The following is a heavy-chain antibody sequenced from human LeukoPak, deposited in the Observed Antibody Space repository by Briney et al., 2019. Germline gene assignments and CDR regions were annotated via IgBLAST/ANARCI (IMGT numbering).Heavy chain of an antibody. Sequence: PGRSLRLSCEASGITFSSYVMHWVRQAPGKGLEWVAVTSSDGRSKHYADSVKGRFTISTDSSKTTLYLQMNSLTPEDTAVYYCARDLVSYSSSPLHWGQGTLVTVSS. V-gene: IGHV3-30*04. D-gene: IGHD6-6*01. CDR2: TSSDGRSK. CDR3: ARDLVSYSSSPLH. CDR1: GITFSSYV. J-gene: IGHJ4*02.